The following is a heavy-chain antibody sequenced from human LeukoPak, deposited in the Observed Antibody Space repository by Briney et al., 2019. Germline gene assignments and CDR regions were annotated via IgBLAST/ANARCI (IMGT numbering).Heavy chain of an antibody. D-gene: IGHD3-10*01. CDR1: GFGFSNYG. V-gene: IGHV3-23*01. CDR3: ARVYYGSGSYFDY. J-gene: IGHJ4*02. Sequence: GGSLRLSCAASGFGFSNYGMNWVRQAPGKGLEWVSAITDSGVSTYHADSVKGRFTVSRDNSKNTLSLQMNSLRAEDTAVYYCARVYYGSGSYFDYWGQGTLVTVSS. CDR2: ITDSGVST.